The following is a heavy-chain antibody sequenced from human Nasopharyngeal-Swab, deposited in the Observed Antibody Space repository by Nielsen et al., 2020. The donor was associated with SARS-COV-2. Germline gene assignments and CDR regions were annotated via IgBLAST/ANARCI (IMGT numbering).Heavy chain of an antibody. CDR2: INHSGST. D-gene: IGHD2-21*01. CDR3: SRHGVPGVVVVAATDY. J-gene: IGHJ4*01. Sequence: SETLSLTCAAYGGSFSGYYWSWIRQPPGKGLEWIGEINHSGSTYYNPSLKSRVIVSVDTSKNQFFLNLSSVTAADTALYYYSRHGVPGVVVVAATDYWGHGTLVTVSS. V-gene: IGHV4-34*01. CDR1: GGSFSGYY.